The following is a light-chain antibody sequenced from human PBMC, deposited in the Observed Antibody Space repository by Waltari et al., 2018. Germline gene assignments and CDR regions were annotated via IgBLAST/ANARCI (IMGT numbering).Light chain of an antibody. Sequence: DIQMTQSPSSLSASVADRVTITCQASQDISNYLNWYQPKPGKAPKLRIYDASNLETGVPSRFSGSGSGTDFTFTISSLQPEDIATYYCQQYDNLPLTFGGGTKVEIK. CDR2: DAS. V-gene: IGKV1-33*01. CDR1: QDISNY. CDR3: QQYDNLPLT. J-gene: IGKJ4*01.